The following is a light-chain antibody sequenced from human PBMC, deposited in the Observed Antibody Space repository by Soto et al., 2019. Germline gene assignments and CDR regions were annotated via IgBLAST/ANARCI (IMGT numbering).Light chain of an antibody. Sequence: QSVLTQPPSASGTPGQRVTISCYGSSSNMGTNTVHWFQQFPGTAPKLLIYTNDQRPLGVPDRFSGSNSGTSASLAISGLQSEDEADYYCAVWDDSLNGHVFGTGTKLTVL. CDR3: AVWDDSLNGHV. CDR2: TND. V-gene: IGLV1-44*01. J-gene: IGLJ1*01. CDR1: SSNMGTNT.